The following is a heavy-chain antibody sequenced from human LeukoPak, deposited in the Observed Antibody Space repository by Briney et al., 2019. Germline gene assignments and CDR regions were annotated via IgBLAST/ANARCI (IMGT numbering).Heavy chain of an antibody. D-gene: IGHD3-10*01. V-gene: IGHV2-5*01. J-gene: IGHJ4*02. Sequence: ESGPTLVNPTQTLTLTCTFSGFSLITTGVAVAWIRQPPGKALEWLAVTYWNNDKSYSPSLKNRLTITQDTSKNQVILIMANMDPVDTGTYYCAHKGRGSGSYTMWGQGTLVTVSS. CDR2: TYWNNDK. CDR1: GFSLITTGVA. CDR3: AHKGRGSGSYTM.